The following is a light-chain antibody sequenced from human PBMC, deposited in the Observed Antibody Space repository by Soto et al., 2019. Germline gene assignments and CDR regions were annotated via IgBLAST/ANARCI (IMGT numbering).Light chain of an antibody. J-gene: IGKJ1*01. CDR2: AAS. CDR3: QKYNSAPRT. V-gene: IGKV1-27*01. Sequence: DIQMTQSPSSLSASVGDRVTITCRASQGISNYLAWYQQKPGKVPKLLIYAASTLQSGVPSRFSGSGSGTDFTLTISSMQTEDVANYYCQKYNSAPRTVCQGTKVDIK. CDR1: QGISNY.